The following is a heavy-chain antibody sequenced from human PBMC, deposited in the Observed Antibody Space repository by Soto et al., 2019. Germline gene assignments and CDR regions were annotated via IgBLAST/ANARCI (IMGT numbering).Heavy chain of an antibody. V-gene: IGHV3-9*01. J-gene: IGHJ4*02. CDR2: LSWNSGTI. CDR3: AKAESSGWYYSVDY. Sequence: PGGSLRLSCAASGFTFDDYAMHWVRQVPGKGLEWVSGLSWNSGTIDYADSVKGRFTISRDNAKNSLHLQMNSLKPGDTAFYYCAKAESSGWYYSVDYWGQGTLVTVSS. CDR1: GFTFDDYA. D-gene: IGHD6-19*01.